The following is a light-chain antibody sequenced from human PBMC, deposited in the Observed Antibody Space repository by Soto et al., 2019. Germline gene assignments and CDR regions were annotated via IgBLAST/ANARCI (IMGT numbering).Light chain of an antibody. Sequence: EIVLTQTPGTLSLSPGERATLSCRASQSVSSSFLTWYQQKPGQAPRLLIYAASYRAAGVADRFSGSGSGTDFTLTISRLEPEDFAVYYCQQYGTSPRTFGQGTKV. CDR2: AAS. V-gene: IGKV3-20*01. CDR1: QSVSSSF. J-gene: IGKJ1*01. CDR3: QQYGTSPRT.